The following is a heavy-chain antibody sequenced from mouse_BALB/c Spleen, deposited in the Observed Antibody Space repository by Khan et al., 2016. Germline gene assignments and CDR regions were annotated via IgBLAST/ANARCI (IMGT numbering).Heavy chain of an antibody. D-gene: IGHD2-3*01. CDR1: GFTFSSFG. V-gene: IGHV5-17*02. J-gene: IGHJ3*01. CDR3: SRGGLYDGNLVAY. Sequence: EVELVESGGGLVQPGGSRKLSCAASGFTFSSFGMHWVRQAPEKGLEWVAYISSGSSTIYYADTVKGRVTISRDNPKNTLFLQMTSLRSEDTAMYYCSRGGLYDGNLVAYWGQGTLVTVSA. CDR2: ISSGSSTI.